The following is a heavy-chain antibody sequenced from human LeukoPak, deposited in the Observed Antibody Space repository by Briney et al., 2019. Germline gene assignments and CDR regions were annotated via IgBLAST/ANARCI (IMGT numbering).Heavy chain of an antibody. D-gene: IGHD1-26*01. V-gene: IGHV3-30*02. CDR1: GFTFSNYG. CDR2: IRYDGSDK. J-gene: IGHJ3*02. Sequence: GGSLRLSCAASGFTFSNYGVHWVRQAPDKGLEWVAFIRYDGSDKYYADSVKGRVTISRDNSKNTLYLQMNSLRVEDTAVYYCAKVGGSFLSNAFDMSGQGTMVAVSS. CDR3: AKVGGSFLSNAFDM.